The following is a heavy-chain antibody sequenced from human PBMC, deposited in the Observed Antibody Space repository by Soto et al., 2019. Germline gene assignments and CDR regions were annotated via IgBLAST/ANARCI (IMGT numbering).Heavy chain of an antibody. CDR3: ARDQRGYDNYFDY. J-gene: IGHJ4*02. CDR2: ISTNNGNT. V-gene: IGHV1-18*01. CDR1: GYTFSSHG. D-gene: IGHD5-12*01. Sequence: QVQLVQSGAEVKKPGASVKVFCKASGYTFSSHGISWVRQAPGQGLEWMGWISTNNGNTKYVEKLQGRVTMTTDTSTTTAYMELRSLRYDDTAIYYCARDQRGYDNYFDYWGQGTLVTVSS.